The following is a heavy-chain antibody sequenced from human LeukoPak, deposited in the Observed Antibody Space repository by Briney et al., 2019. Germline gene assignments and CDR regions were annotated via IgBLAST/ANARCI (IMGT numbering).Heavy chain of an antibody. CDR2: IKEDGSVK. J-gene: IGHJ4*02. CDR1: GFRFGGSW. D-gene: IGHD2-15*01. V-gene: IGHV3-7*01. Sequence: PGGSLRLSCAASGFRFGGSWMTWVRQAPGKGLEWLANIKEDGSVKNYEDSVKGRFTISRDNAKNSLYLHMNSLRAADTAVYYCARDAGWFRFDYWGQGTLVTVSS. CDR3: ARDAGWFRFDY.